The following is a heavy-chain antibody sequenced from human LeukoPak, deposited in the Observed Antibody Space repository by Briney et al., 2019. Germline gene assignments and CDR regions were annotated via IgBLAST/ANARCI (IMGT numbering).Heavy chain of an antibody. Sequence: GGSLRLSCAASGFTFSSYWMSWVRQAPGKGLEWVANIKQDGSEKYYVDSVKGRFAISRDNAKNSLYLQMNSLRAEDTAVYYCARDGGSSTDWFDPSGQGTLVTVSS. CDR2: IKQDGSEK. CDR1: GFTFSSYW. J-gene: IGHJ5*02. V-gene: IGHV3-7*01. CDR3: ARDGGSSTDWFDP. D-gene: IGHD6-6*01.